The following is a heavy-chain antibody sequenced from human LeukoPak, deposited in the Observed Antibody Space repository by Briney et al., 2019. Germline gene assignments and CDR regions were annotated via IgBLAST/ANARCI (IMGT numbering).Heavy chain of an antibody. D-gene: IGHD3-10*01. J-gene: IGHJ4*02. Sequence: SVKVSCKASGGTFSSYAISWVRQAPGQGLEWMGRIIPILGIANYAQKFQGRVTITADKSTSTAYMELSSLRSEDTAVYYCARQGSKVYDYGSEIFDYWGEGTLVTVSS. CDR1: GGTFSSYA. CDR3: ARQGSKVYDYGSEIFDY. V-gene: IGHV1-69*04. CDR2: IIPILGIA.